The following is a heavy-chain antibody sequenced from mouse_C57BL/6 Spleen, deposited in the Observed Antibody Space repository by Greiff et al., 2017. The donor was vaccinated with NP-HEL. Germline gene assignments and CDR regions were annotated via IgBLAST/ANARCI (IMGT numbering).Heavy chain of an antibody. D-gene: IGHD2-2*01. CDR3: ARKGYGAWFAY. V-gene: IGHV1-69*01. CDR2: IDPSDSYT. CDR1: GYTFTSYW. Sequence: QVHVKQPGAELVMPGASVKLSCKASGYTFTSYWMHWVKQRPGQGLEWIGEIDPSDSYTNYNQKFKGKSTLTVDKSSSTAYMQLSSLTSEDSAVYYCARKGYGAWFAYWGQGTLVTVSA. J-gene: IGHJ3*01.